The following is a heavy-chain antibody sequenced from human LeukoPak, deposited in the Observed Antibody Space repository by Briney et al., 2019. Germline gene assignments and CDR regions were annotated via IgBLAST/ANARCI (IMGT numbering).Heavy chain of an antibody. CDR1: GYSISSGYY. CDR3: ANHYGYVWGSYRGGY. V-gene: IGHV4-38-2*02. CDR2: IYHSGST. Sequence: SETLSLTCTVSGYSISSGYYWGWIWQPPGKGLEWIGSIYHSGSTYYNPSLKSRVTISVDTSKNQFSLKLSSVTAADTAVYYCANHYGYVWGSYRGGYWGQGTLVTVSS. D-gene: IGHD3-16*02. J-gene: IGHJ4*02.